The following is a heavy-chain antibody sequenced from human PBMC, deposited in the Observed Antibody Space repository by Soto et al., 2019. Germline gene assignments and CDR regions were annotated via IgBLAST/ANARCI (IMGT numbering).Heavy chain of an antibody. Sequence: PSETLSLTCTVSGGSISSGDYYWSWIRQPPGKGLEWIGYIYYSGSTYYNPSLKSRVTISVDTSKNQFSLKLSSVTAADTAVYYCAREGGYYDSSGYLLDLPRDYWGQGTLVTVSS. CDR2: IYYSGST. CDR3: AREGGYYDSSGYLLDLPRDY. D-gene: IGHD3-22*01. J-gene: IGHJ4*02. CDR1: GGSISSGDYY. V-gene: IGHV4-30-4*01.